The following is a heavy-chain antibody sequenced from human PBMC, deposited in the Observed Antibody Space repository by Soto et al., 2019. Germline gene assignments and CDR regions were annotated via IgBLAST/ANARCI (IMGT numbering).Heavy chain of an antibody. J-gene: IGHJ5*02. CDR3: ARVIPGAEAWFDP. V-gene: IGHV1-18*01. CDR1: GNTFTNFG. Sequence: GASVKVSCKASGNTFTNFGVTWVRQAPGQGLEWMGWISAYTDDPNYAQKFQGRVTMTIDTSTSTAYLDLRSLTSDDTAVYYCARVIPGAEAWFDPWGQGTLGTV. D-gene: IGHD2-2*01. CDR2: ISAYTDDP.